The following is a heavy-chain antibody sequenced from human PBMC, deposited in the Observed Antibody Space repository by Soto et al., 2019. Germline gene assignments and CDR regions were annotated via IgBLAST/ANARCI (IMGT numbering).Heavy chain of an antibody. CDR2: IKQDGSEK. J-gene: IGHJ6*02. Sequence: LRLSCAASGFTFSSYWMSWVRQAPGKGLEWVANIKQDGSEKYYVDSVKGRFTISRDNAKNSLYLQMNSLRAEDTAVYYCARDGNVVVPAARLLSHYYYYYGMDVWGQGTTVTVSS. D-gene: IGHD2-2*01. V-gene: IGHV3-7*01. CDR1: GFTFSSYW. CDR3: ARDGNVVVPAARLLSHYYYYYGMDV.